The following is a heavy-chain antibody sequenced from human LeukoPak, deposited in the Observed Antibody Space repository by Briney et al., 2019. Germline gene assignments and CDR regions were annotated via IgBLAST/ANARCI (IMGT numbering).Heavy chain of an antibody. D-gene: IGHD1-1*01. CDR2: INHSGST. Sequence: SETLSLTCAVYGGSGSFSGYYWSWIRQPPGEGLEWIGEINHSGSTNSNPSLKSRVSISLDTSKNQFSLNLTSLTAADTAVYYCARGLEGMRPWIRYYFGMDVWGQGTTVTVAS. J-gene: IGHJ6*02. V-gene: IGHV4-34*01. CDR3: ARGLEGMRPWIRYYFGMDV. CDR1: GGSGSFSGYY.